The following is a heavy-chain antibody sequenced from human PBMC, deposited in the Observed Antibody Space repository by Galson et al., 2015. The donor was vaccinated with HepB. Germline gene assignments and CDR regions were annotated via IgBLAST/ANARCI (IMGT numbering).Heavy chain of an antibody. CDR2: ISGSGGST. J-gene: IGHJ4*02. D-gene: IGHD6-13*01. CDR3: AKNSGSWYYFDY. V-gene: IGHV3-23*01. Sequence: SLRLSCAASGFTFSSYAMSWVRQAPGKGLEWVSAISGSGGSTYYADSVKGRFTISRDNSKNTLYLQMNSLRAEDTAVYYCAKNSGSWYYFDYWGQGTLVTVSS. CDR1: GFTFSSYA.